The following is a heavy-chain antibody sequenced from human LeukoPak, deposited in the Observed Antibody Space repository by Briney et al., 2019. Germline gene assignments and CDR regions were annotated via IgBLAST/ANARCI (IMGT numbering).Heavy chain of an antibody. CDR1: GNTFTSYG. CDR2: ISAYNGNT. V-gene: IGHV1-18*01. D-gene: IGHD3-22*01. J-gene: IGHJ4*02. CDR3: ARDGGITMIVVSSREFDY. Sequence: ASVKVSCKASGNTFTSYGISWVRQAPGQGLEWMGWISAYNGNTNYAQKLQGRVTMTTDTSTSTAYMELRSLRSDDTAVYYCARDGGITMIVVSSREFDYWGQGTLVTVSS.